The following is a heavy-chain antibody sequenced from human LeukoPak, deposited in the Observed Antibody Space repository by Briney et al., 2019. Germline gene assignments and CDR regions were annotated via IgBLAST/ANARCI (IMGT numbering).Heavy chain of an antibody. CDR2: IYTSGGT. CDR1: GGSISSGSYY. V-gene: IGHV4-61*02. J-gene: IGHJ4*02. CDR3: ARAPYWGSSHFDY. D-gene: IGHD3-16*01. Sequence: PSETLSLTCTVSGGSISSGSYYWSWIRQPAGKGLEWIGRIYTSGGTNYNPSLKSRVTISVDTSKNQFSLKLSSVTAADTAVYYCARAPYWGSSHFDYWGREPWSPSPQ.